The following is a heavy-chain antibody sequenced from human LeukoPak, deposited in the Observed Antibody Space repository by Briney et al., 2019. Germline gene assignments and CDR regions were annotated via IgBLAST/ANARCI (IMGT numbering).Heavy chain of an antibody. J-gene: IGHJ4*01. CDR3: ARDVGYSYGGVWHKYFDS. D-gene: IGHD5-18*01. CDR1: GYTFINYY. CDR2: IDPNSGGT. V-gene: IGHV1-2*06. Sequence: GASVKVSCKASGYTFINYYLHWVRQAPGQGLEWMGHIDPNSGGTRFAQKSQGRVTMTRDTSTSSIYMELSSLIFDDTAVYYCARDVGYSYGGVWHKYFDSWGRGTLVTVSS.